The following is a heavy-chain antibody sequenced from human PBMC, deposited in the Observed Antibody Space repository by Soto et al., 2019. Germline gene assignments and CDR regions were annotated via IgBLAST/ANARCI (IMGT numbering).Heavy chain of an antibody. D-gene: IGHD3-3*01. V-gene: IGHV1-2*02. CDR3: ARDLRSGRFLEWIPLPGY. CDR2: INPNSGGT. Sequence: QVQLVQSGAEVKKPGASVKVSCKASGYTFTGYYMHWVRQAPGQGLEWMGWINPNSGGTNYAQKFQGRVTMTRDTSISTAYMELSRLRSDDTAVYYCARDLRSGRFLEWIPLPGYWGQGTLVTVSS. CDR1: GYTFTGYY. J-gene: IGHJ4*02.